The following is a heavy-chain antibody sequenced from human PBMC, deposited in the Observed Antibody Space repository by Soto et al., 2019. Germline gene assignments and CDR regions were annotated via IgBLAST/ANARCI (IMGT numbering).Heavy chain of an antibody. J-gene: IGHJ5*02. V-gene: IGHV6-1*01. CDR1: GDSVSSNTVA. CDR2: SYYRSKWYN. CDR3: AREKWAAAGGINWFDP. Sequence: PSQTLSLPCAVSGDSVSSNTVAWNWIRQSPSRGLEWLGRSYYRSKWYNDYAVSVKSRITINPDTSKNQFSLQLNSVTPEDTAVYYCAREKWAAAGGINWFDPWGQGTLVTVSS. D-gene: IGHD6-13*01.